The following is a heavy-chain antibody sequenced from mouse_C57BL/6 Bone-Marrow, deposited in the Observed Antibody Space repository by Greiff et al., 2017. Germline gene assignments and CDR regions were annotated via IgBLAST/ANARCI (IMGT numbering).Heavy chain of an antibody. CDR1: GSTFSDSG. CDR2: ISNLAYSI. Sequence: EVQVVESGGGLVQPGGSLKFSCAASGSTFSDSGMAWVRQAPRKGPEWVAFISNLAYSIYYADTVTGRFTFSRANAKNTLYREMSSLRSEDTAMYYCARPNYYGSSYWYFDVWGTGTTVTVSS. V-gene: IGHV5-15*01. CDR3: ARPNYYGSSYWYFDV. D-gene: IGHD1-1*01. J-gene: IGHJ1*03.